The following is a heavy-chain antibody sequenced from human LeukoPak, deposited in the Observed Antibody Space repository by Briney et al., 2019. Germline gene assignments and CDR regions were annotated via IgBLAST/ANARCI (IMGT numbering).Heavy chain of an antibody. CDR2: IHYSGNT. V-gene: IGHV4-39*01. Sequence: PSETLSLTCTVSGGSTSSSNYYWGWIRQPPGKGLEWIGGIHYSGNTYYNPSLKSRVTISVDTSKNQFSLKLRSVTAADTAMYYCARDHGDFVQHDWGQGTLVTVSS. CDR1: GGSTSSSNYY. J-gene: IGHJ4*02. CDR3: ARDHGDFVQHD. D-gene: IGHD4-17*01.